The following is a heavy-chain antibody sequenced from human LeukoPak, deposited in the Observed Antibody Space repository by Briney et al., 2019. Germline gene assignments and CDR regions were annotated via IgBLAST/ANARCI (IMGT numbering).Heavy chain of an antibody. CDR3: ARLENGDYGMRVYYYYNGMDV. CDR1: GFSFSSYT. D-gene: IGHD4-17*01. J-gene: IGHJ6*02. CDR2: ISGTSTYI. V-gene: IGHV3-21*01. Sequence: GGSLRLSCAASGFSFSSYTMNWVRQAPWKGLEWVSSISGTSTYIFYADSMKGRFTISRDNAKSSLYLQMNSLRAEDTAVYYCARLENGDYGMRVYYYYNGMDVWGQGTTVTVSS.